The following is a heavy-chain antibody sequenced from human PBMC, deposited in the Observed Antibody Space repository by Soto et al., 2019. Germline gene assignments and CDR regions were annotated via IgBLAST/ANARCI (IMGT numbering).Heavy chain of an antibody. J-gene: IGHJ4*02. CDR2: IDRDGSHQ. Sequence: GGSLRLSCAASGFTLTSYSMNCARQAPGKGLEWVANIDRDGSHQNYVDSVKGRFTISRDTPKNSLYLQINSLRAEDTAVYYHVRGRPTRGPVDCGQG. V-gene: IGHV3-7*03. CDR1: GFTLTSYS. D-gene: IGHD1-26*01. CDR3: VRGRPTRGPVD.